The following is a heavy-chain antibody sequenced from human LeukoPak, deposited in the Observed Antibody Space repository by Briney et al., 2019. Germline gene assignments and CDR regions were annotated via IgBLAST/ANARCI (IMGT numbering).Heavy chain of an antibody. CDR3: ARTILWFGELLYGYFDL. CDR2: IYTSGST. V-gene: IGHV4-4*07. D-gene: IGHD3-10*01. Sequence: PSETLSLTCTVSGGSISCYYWSWIRQPAGKGLEWIGRIYTSGSTNYNPSLKSRVTMSVDTSKNQFSLKLSSVTAADTAVYYCARTILWFGELLYGYFDLWGRGTLVTVSS. J-gene: IGHJ2*01. CDR1: GGSISCYY.